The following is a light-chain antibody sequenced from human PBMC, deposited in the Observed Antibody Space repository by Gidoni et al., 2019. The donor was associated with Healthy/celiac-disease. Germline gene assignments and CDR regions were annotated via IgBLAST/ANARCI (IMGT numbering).Light chain of an antibody. CDR2: DAS. Sequence: EIVLTQSPATLSLSPGERATLSCRASQSVSSYLAWYQQKPGQAPRLLIYDASNRATGIPARFSGSGSGTDFTLTISSLEPEDFAVYYCQQRSNWLDTFXGXTKVEIK. CDR3: QQRSNWLDT. CDR1: QSVSSY. V-gene: IGKV3-11*01. J-gene: IGKJ4*01.